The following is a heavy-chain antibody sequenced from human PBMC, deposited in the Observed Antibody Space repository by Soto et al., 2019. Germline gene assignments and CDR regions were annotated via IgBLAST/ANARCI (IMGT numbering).Heavy chain of an antibody. CDR1: GFTFSSYA. J-gene: IGHJ6*02. D-gene: IGHD3-22*01. CDR3: AKVGARPEIVVVISWVEWFYGMDV. V-gene: IGHV3-23*01. Sequence: PGGSLRLSCAASGFTFSSYAMSWVRQAPGKGLEWVSAISGSGGSTYYADSVKGRFTISRDNSKNTLYLQMNSLRAEDTAVYYCAKVGARPEIVVVISWVEWFYGMDVWGQGTTVTVSS. CDR2: ISGSGGST.